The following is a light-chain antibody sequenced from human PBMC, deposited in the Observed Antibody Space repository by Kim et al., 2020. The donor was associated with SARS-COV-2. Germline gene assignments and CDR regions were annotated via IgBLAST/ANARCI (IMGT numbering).Light chain of an antibody. CDR1: QSISGSY. CDR3: QQYHSSPLT. Sequence: EIVLTQSPGTLSLSPGERAVVSCRASQSISGSYVAWYQQKPGQAPRLVIYDASRRATGIPDRFSGSGSETDFTLTITRLEPEDFALYHCQQYHSSPLTFGGGTKVDIK. J-gene: IGKJ4*01. CDR2: DAS. V-gene: IGKV3-20*01.